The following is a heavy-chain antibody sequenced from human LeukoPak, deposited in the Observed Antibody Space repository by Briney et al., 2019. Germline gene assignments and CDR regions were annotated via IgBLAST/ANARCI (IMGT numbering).Heavy chain of an antibody. J-gene: IGHJ4*02. D-gene: IGHD3-10*01. CDR1: GGSISSGGYY. V-gene: IGHV4-30-2*01. CDR3: ARGHFSYGSGSYYANIPYYFDY. Sequence: SQTLSLTCTVSGGSISSGGYYWSWIRQPPGTGLEWIGEINHSGSTNYNPSLKSRVTISVDTSKNQFSLKLSSVTAADTAVYYCARGHFSYGSGSYYANIPYYFDYWGQGTLVTVSS. CDR2: INHSGST.